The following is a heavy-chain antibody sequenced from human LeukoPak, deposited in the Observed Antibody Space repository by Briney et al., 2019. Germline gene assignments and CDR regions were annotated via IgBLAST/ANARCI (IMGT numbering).Heavy chain of an antibody. CDR2: ISAYNGNT. CDR3: ARRIHDYGDYGTIYYYYYRDV. D-gene: IGHD4-17*01. J-gene: IGHJ6*03. Sequence: ASVKVSCKASGYTFTSYGISWVRQAPGQGLEWMGWISAYNGNTNYAQKLQGRVTMTTDTSTSTAYMELRSLRSDDTAVYYCARRIHDYGDYGTIYYYYYRDVWGKGTTVTVSS. V-gene: IGHV1-18*01. CDR1: GYTFTSYG.